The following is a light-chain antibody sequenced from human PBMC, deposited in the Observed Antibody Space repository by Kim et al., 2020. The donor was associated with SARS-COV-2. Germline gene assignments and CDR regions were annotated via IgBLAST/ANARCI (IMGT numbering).Light chain of an antibody. CDR3: QGWDTFPDRV. V-gene: IGLV3-21*04. J-gene: IGLJ2*01. Sequence: VAPGRTASTIGGGDPGGGKGVRWYQQKPGQAPLVVIYYDSGRPSGFPERFSGSNSGDTAILTISRVVVGDEDDYYCQGWDTFPDRVFGGGTQLTVL. CDR1: PGGGKG. CDR2: YDS.